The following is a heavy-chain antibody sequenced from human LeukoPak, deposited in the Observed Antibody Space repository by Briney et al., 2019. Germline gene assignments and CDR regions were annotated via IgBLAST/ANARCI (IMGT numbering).Heavy chain of an antibody. D-gene: IGHD2-2*01. CDR1: GYTLTTYG. V-gene: IGHV1-18*01. CDR3: AGDFEVCTTTNCYALFDY. Sequence: GASVKVSCKASGYTLTTYGISWVRQAPGQGLEWMGWISAYNGDTSYAQKVQDRITMTRDTSTNTAYMELRSLRYDDTAVYYCAGDFEVCTTTNCYALFDYWGQGSLVIVSS. J-gene: IGHJ4*02. CDR2: ISAYNGDT.